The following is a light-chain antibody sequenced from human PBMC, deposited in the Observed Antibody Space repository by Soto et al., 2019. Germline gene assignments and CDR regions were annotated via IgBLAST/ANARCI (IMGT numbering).Light chain of an antibody. Sequence: DIVMTQSPLSLPVTPGEPASISCRSSQSLLHSNGYNYLDWYLQKPGQSPQLLIDLGSSRASGVPDRFSGSGSGTDFTLKISRLEAEDVGVYYCMQSLQTPRTFGQGTRVEIK. CDR2: LGS. CDR1: QSLLHSNGYNY. J-gene: IGKJ1*01. V-gene: IGKV2-28*01. CDR3: MQSLQTPRT.